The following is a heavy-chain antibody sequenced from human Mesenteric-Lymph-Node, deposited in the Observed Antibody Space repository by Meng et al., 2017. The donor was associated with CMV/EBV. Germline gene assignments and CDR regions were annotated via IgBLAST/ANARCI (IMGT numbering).Heavy chain of an antibody. CDR3: ARDNGFFHH. V-gene: IGHV7-4-1*02. CDR2: INTNTGNP. J-gene: IGHJ1*01. D-gene: IGHD2-8*01. CDR1: GYTFTSYA. Sequence: VSCKASGYTFTSYAMNWVRQAPGQGPEWMGWINTNTGNPTYAQGFIGRLVISLDTSVSTAYLQISSLKAEDTAVYYCARDNGFFHHWGQGTLVTVSS.